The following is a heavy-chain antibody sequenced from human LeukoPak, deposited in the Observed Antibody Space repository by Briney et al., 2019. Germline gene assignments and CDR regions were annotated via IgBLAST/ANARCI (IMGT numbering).Heavy chain of an antibody. CDR1: GGSFSGYY. CDR2: INHSGST. D-gene: IGHD6-13*01. Sequence: SSETLSLTCAVYGGSFSGYYWSWIRQPPGKGLEWIGEINHSGSTNYNPSLKSRVTISVDTSKNQFSLKLSSVTAADTAVYYCARGRAFPSGIAAAGKGDYWSQGTLVTVSS. CDR3: ARGRAFPSGIAAAGKGDY. V-gene: IGHV4-34*01. J-gene: IGHJ4*02.